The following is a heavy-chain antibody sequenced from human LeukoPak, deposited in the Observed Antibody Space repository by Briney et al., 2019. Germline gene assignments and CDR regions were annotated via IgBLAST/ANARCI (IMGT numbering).Heavy chain of an antibody. CDR3: ARDSGYYDILTGYSLDYYYMDV. D-gene: IGHD3-9*01. V-gene: IGHV4-59*01. J-gene: IGHJ6*03. CDR2: IYYSGST. Sequence: SVTLSLTCTVSGGSISSYYWSWIRQPPGKGLEWIGYIYYSGSTNYNPSLKSRVTISVDTSKNQFSLKLSSVTAADTAVYYCARDSGYYDILTGYSLDYYYMDVWGKGTTVTVSS. CDR1: GGSISSYY.